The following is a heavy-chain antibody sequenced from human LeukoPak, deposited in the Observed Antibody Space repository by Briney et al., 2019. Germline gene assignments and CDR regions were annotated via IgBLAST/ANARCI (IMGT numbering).Heavy chain of an antibody. D-gene: IGHD7-27*01. CDR1: GGSFSSYY. Sequence: SETLSLTCAVYGGSFSSYYWSWIRQPPGKGLEWIGEINHSGGTNYNPSLKSRVTISVDTSKNQFSLKLGSVTAADTAVYYCAMNWGTGRTLDYWGQGTLVTVSS. CDR2: INHSGGT. J-gene: IGHJ4*02. V-gene: IGHV4-34*01. CDR3: AMNWGTGRTLDY.